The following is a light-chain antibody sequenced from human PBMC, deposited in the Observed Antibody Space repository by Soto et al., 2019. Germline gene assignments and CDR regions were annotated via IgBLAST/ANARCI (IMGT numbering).Light chain of an antibody. CDR2: GAS. V-gene: IGKV3-15*01. Sequence: IVLTQSPGTLSLSPRERATLSCRASQSVSSNLAWYQQKPGQAPRLLIYGASTRATGIPARFSGSGSGTEFTLTISSLQSEDFAVYYCQQYNNWPRTFGQGTKVDI. CDR1: QSVSSN. J-gene: IGKJ1*01. CDR3: QQYNNWPRT.